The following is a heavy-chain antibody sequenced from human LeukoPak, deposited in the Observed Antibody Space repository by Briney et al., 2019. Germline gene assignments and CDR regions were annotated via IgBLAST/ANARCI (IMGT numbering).Heavy chain of an antibody. V-gene: IGHV3-15*01. J-gene: IGHJ4*02. D-gene: IGHD3-10*01. CDR3: TTFYYYGSGSYLGY. Sequence: PGGALRLSGAASGFTFTNAWMTWVRQGPGKGLEWVGRIKSKTDGETTDYASPVKGRCTIARDDSQNTLNLQSNILKTEHTAVYFCTTFYYYGSGSYLGYWGKGTLVPVSS. CDR1: GFTFTNAW. CDR2: IKSKTDGETT.